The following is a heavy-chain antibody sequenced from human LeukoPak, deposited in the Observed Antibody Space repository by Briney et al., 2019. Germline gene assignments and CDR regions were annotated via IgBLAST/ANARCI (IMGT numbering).Heavy chain of an antibody. CDR3: AKDLGGSGWDQIDY. V-gene: IGHV3-9*01. Sequence: GRSLRLSCGASGFIFHDYAMHGVRQAPGKGLVEVSGISWRSGNIGYAVSVKGRFTISRDNAKNSLYLQMNSLRAEDTALYYCAKDLGGSGWDQIDYWGQGILVTVSS. D-gene: IGHD6-19*01. J-gene: IGHJ4*02. CDR1: GFIFHDYA. CDR2: ISWRSGNI.